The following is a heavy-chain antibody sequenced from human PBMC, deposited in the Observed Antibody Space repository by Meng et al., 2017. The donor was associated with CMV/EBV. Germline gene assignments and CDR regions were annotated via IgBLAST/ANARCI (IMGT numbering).Heavy chain of an antibody. Sequence: SVKVSCKASGGTFSSYAISGVRQAPGQGLEWMGGIIPIFGTANYAQKFQGRVTITTDESTSTAYMELSSLRSEDTAVYYCASDMRPEPDYYYYYGMDVWGQGTTVTVSS. CDR2: IIPIFGTA. CDR1: GGTFSSYA. V-gene: IGHV1-69*05. CDR3: ASDMRPEPDYYYYYGMDV. J-gene: IGHJ6*02.